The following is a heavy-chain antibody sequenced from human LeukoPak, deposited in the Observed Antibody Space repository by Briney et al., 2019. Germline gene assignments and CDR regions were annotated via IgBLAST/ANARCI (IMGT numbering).Heavy chain of an antibody. Sequence: GEPLKISCKGSGYSFTSYWIGWVRQMPGKGLEGMGIIYPGDSDTRYSPSFQGQVTISADKSISTAYLQWSSLKASDTAMYYCARHAIGYCSRTNCYASDSQHWGQGTLVTVSS. V-gene: IGHV5-51*01. CDR3: ARHAIGYCSRTNCYASDSQH. D-gene: IGHD2-2*01. CDR1: GYSFTSYW. CDR2: IYPGDSDT. J-gene: IGHJ1*01.